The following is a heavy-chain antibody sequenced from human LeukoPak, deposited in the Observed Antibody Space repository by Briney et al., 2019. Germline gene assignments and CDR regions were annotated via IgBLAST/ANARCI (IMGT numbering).Heavy chain of an antibody. CDR3: AKGYDSSGFYLDY. V-gene: IGHV3-30*02. D-gene: IGHD3-22*01. Sequence: GGSLRLSCAAPGFTFSNYGMHWVRQAPGKGLEWVAYMRSDGSTKYYADSVKGRFTISRDNSKNTLYVQMNSLRAEDTAVYYCAKGYDSSGFYLDYWGRGTLVTVSS. J-gene: IGHJ4*02. CDR2: MRSDGSTK. CDR1: GFTFSNYG.